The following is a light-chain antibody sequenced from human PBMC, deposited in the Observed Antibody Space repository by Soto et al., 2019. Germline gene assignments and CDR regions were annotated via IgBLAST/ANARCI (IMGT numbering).Light chain of an antibody. CDR1: QSISSW. CDR2: KAS. J-gene: IGKJ1*01. Sequence: DIQMTQSPSTLSASIGDRVTITCRASQSISSWLAWYQQKPGKAPKLLIYKASSLESGVPSRFSGSGSGTEFTLTISSLQPDDFATYYCQQYKSYSRTFXQGTKVDIK. CDR3: QQYKSYSRT. V-gene: IGKV1-5*03.